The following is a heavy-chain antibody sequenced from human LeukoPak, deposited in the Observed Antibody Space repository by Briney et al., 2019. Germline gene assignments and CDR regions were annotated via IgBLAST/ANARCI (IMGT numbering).Heavy chain of an antibody. J-gene: IGHJ6*02. CDR2: INSDGTST. CDR1: GFTFSSYW. CDR3: SLGQAHGMDV. V-gene: IGHV3-74*01. Sequence: GGSLRLSCAASGFTFSSYWMHWVRQAPGKGLMWVSRINSDGTSTSYADSEKGRFTISRDNAKNTLYLQMNSLRAEDTAVYYCSLGQAHGMDVWGQGTTVTVSS. D-gene: IGHD3-16*01.